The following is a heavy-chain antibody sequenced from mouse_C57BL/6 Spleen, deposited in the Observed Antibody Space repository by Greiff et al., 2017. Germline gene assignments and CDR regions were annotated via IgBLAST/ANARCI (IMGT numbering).Heavy chain of an antibody. CDR1: GFTFSSYA. D-gene: IGHD1-1*01. Sequence: EVMLVESGGGLVKPGGSLKLSCAASGFTFSSYAMSWVRQTPEKRLEWVATISDGGSYTYYPDNVKGRFTISRDNAKNNLYLQMSHLKSEDTAMYYCARPSSTVEGYYYAMDYWGQGTSVTVSS. J-gene: IGHJ4*01. CDR2: ISDGGSYT. CDR3: ARPSSTVEGYYYAMDY. V-gene: IGHV5-4*03.